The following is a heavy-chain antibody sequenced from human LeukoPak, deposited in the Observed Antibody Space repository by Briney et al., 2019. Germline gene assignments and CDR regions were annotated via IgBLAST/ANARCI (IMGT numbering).Heavy chain of an antibody. CDR2: IWYNGSNK. J-gene: IGHJ4*02. CDR3: AKDGSGENFDS. V-gene: IGHV3-33*06. CDR1: GFTFCSNC. Sequence: GGSLRLSCAASGFTFCSNCMHWGRQAPGKGLEWLAAIWYNGSNKYYADSVKGRFTISRDNSKNTLYLQMNSLRAADTAVYYCAKDGSGENFDSWGQGTLVTVSS. D-gene: IGHD3-10*01.